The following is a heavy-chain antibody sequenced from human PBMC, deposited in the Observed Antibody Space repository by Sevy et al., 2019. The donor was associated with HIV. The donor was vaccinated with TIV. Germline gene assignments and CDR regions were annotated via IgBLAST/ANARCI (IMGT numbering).Heavy chain of an antibody. Sequence: GGSPRLSCAASGFTFSSYSMNWVRQAPGKGLEWVSSISSSSSYIYYADSVKGRFTISRDNAKNSLYLQMNSLRAEDTAVYYCARDRQGAAGIDYWGQGTLVTVSS. CDR3: ARDRQGAAGIDY. J-gene: IGHJ4*02. D-gene: IGHD6-13*01. V-gene: IGHV3-21*01. CDR2: ISSSSSYI. CDR1: GFTFSSYS.